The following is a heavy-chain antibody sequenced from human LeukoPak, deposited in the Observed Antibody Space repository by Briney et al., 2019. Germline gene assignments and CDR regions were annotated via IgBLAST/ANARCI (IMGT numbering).Heavy chain of an antibody. D-gene: IGHD3-3*01. Sequence: PLASVKVSCKASGGTFSSYAISWVRQAPGQGLEWMGWISAYNGNTNYAQKLQGRVTMTTDASTSTAYMELRSLRSDDTAVYYCAREDYDFWSGTHQGVFDIWGQGTMVTVSS. V-gene: IGHV1-18*01. CDR1: GGTFSSYA. J-gene: IGHJ3*02. CDR3: AREDYDFWSGTHQGVFDI. CDR2: ISAYNGNT.